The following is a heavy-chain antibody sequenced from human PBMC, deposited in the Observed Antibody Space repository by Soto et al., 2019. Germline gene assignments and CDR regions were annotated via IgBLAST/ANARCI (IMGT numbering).Heavy chain of an antibody. J-gene: IGHJ3*02. CDR1: GGTFSTYA. Sequence: QVQLVQSGAEVKKPGSSVQVSCKASGGTFSTYAISWVRQAPGQGLEWMGGIIPIFGRTTYAQKFQGRVTINADKSTTTAYMELSGLRSEDTAVYYCAKGEAIVTAVDAFDIWGQGTMVTVSS. CDR2: IIPIFGRT. CDR3: AKGEAIVTAVDAFDI. D-gene: IGHD2-21*02. V-gene: IGHV1-69*06.